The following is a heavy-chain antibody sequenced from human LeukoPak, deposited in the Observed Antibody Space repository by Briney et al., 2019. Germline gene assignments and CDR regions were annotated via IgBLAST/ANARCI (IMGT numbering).Heavy chain of an antibody. J-gene: IGHJ4*02. CDR3: ARVLTPHNYYDSSGYTLDY. V-gene: IGHV3-74*01. D-gene: IGHD3-22*01. Sequence: GGSLRLSCAASGNYWMHWVRQAPGKGLVWVSHINSDGSWTSYADSVKGRFTISRDNAKNTLYLQMNSLRAEDTAVYYCARVLTPHNYYDSSGYTLDYWGQGTLVTVPS. CDR1: GNYW. CDR2: INSDGSWT.